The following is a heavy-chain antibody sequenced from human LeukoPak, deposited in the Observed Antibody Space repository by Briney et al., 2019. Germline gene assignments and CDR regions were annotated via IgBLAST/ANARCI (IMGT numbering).Heavy chain of an antibody. CDR2: IYNSVTT. V-gene: IGHV4-59*02. Sequence: SETLSLTCRVSGASVTSHSWSWIRQPPGKQLESIGMIYNSVTTNYRPSLKSRVTISVDASKNQLSLKLSSVTAADTAVYYCARGGASSHWFGSWGQGTLVTVSS. D-gene: IGHD6-13*01. J-gene: IGHJ5*01. CDR1: GASVTSHS. CDR3: ARGGASSHWFGS.